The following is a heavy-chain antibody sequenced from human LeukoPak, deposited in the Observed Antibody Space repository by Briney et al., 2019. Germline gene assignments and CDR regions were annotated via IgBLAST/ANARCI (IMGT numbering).Heavy chain of an antibody. D-gene: IGHD1-7*01. CDR3: ARDRTGTTSWYYYGMDV. V-gene: IGHV1-69*13. CDR1: GYTFTSYY. CDR2: IIPIFGTA. J-gene: IGHJ6*02. Sequence: GASVKVSCKASGYTFTSYYMHWVRQAPGQGLEWMGGIIPIFGTANYAQKFQGRVTITADESTSTAYMELSSLRSEDTAVYYCARDRTGTTSWYYYGMDVWGQGTTVTVSS.